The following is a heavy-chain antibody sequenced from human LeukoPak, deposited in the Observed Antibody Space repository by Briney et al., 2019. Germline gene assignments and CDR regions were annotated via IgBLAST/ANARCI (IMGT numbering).Heavy chain of an antibody. Sequence: ASVKVSCKASGYTFTSYDINWVRQATGQGLEWMGWMNPNSGNTGYAQEFQGRVTMTRNTSISTAYMELSSLRSEDTAVYYCARWGSSTSCYDPWGQGTLVTVSS. CDR1: GYTFTSYD. V-gene: IGHV1-8*01. CDR3: ARWGSSTSCYDP. CDR2: MNPNSGNT. D-gene: IGHD2-2*01. J-gene: IGHJ5*02.